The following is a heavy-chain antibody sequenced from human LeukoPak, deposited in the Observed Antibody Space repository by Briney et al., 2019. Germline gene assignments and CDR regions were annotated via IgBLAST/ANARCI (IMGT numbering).Heavy chain of an antibody. V-gene: IGHV5-51*01. Sequence: GESLKISCKASGYRFTDYWIGWVRQMPGKGLEWMGIVFPGDSETRNNPSFQGQVTISADKSISTAYLQWSSLKASDTAMYYCARLSCSRTSCLDPWGQGALVTVSS. D-gene: IGHD2-2*01. J-gene: IGHJ5*02. CDR1: GYRFTDYW. CDR2: VFPGDSET. CDR3: ARLSCSRTSCLDP.